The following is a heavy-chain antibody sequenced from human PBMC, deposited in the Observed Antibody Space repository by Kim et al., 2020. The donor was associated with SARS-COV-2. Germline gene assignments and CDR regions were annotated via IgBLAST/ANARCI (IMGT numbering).Heavy chain of an antibody. J-gene: IGHJ4*02. CDR3: ARVKGVRDFDY. Sequence: TGYAQKCQGGVTMTRNTSISTAYMERSSLRSEDTAVYYCARVKGVRDFDYWGQGTLVTVSS. CDR2: T. D-gene: IGHD6-13*01. V-gene: IGHV1-8*01.